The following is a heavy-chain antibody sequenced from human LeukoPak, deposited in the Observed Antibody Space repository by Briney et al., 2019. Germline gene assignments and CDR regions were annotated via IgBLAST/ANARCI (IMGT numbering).Heavy chain of an antibody. D-gene: IGHD6-19*01. Sequence: GGSLRLSCAASGFSLTTYAINWVRQAPGKGLEWVSGISGGGDKAYYADSVNGRFTISRDNSKNTVSLQMTSLTAEDTALYYCAKDLALAGTGGGFDVWGRGTRVAVSS. CDR2: ISGGGDKA. J-gene: IGHJ3*01. CDR3: AKDLALAGTGGGFDV. V-gene: IGHV3-23*01. CDR1: GFSLTTYA.